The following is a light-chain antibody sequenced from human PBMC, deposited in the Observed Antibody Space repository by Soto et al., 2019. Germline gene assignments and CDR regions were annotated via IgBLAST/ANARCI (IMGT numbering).Light chain of an antibody. CDR3: QQYNTFSPWT. J-gene: IGKJ1*01. CDR2: RAS. V-gene: IGKV1-5*03. Sequence: DIQMTQSPSTLSASLGDSFPIACLLSQTISTWLAGYQQKPVKAPKLWIYRASSLESGGPSRFSVSGSGTEFTLPISSLQPDDFATYYCQQYNTFSPWTFGQGTKVDIK. CDR1: QTISTW.